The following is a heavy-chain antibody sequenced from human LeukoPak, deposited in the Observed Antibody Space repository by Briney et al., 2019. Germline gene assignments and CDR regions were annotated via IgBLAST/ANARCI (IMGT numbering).Heavy chain of an antibody. CDR2: ISYDGSNK. Sequence: GGSLRLSCAASGFTFSSYAMHWVRQAPGKGLEWVAVISYDGSNKYYADSVKGRFTISRDNSKNTLYLQMNSLGAEDTAVYYCARESMIERMDVWGQGTTVTVSS. V-gene: IGHV3-30-3*01. D-gene: IGHD3-22*01. CDR1: GFTFSSYA. CDR3: ARESMIERMDV. J-gene: IGHJ6*02.